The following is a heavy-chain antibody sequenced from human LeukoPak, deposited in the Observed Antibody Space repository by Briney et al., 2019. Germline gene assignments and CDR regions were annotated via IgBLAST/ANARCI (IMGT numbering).Heavy chain of an antibody. V-gene: IGHV3-9*01. J-gene: IGHJ3*02. CDR2: ISWNSGSI. D-gene: IGHD3-3*01. CDR1: GFTFDDYA. Sequence: GGSLRLSCAASGFTFDDYAMHWVRQAPGKGLEWVSGISWNSGSIGYADSVKGRFTISRDNAKNSLYLQMNSLRAEDTALYYCAKAEYYDFWSGYTRFGAFDIWGQGTMVTVSS. CDR3: AKAEYYDFWSGYTRFGAFDI.